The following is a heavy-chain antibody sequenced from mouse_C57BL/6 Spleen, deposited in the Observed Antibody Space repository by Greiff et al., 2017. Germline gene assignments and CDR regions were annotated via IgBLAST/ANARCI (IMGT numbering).Heavy chain of an antibody. CDR1: GYSFTDYN. CDR2: INPNYGTT. J-gene: IGHJ4*01. CDR3: ARRGSSYDYAMDY. D-gene: IGHD1-1*01. Sequence: VQLQQSGPELVKPGASVKISCKASGYSFTDYNMNWVKQSHGQSLEWIGVINPNYGTTSYNQKFKGKATLTVDQSSSTAYMQLNSLTSEDSAVYYGARRGSSYDYAMDYWGQGTSVTVSS. V-gene: IGHV1-39*01.